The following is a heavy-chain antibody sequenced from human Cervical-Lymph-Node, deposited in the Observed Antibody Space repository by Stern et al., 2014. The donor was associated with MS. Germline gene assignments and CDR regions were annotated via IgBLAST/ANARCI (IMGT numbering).Heavy chain of an antibody. V-gene: IGHV1-69*01. D-gene: IGHD4-23*01. Sequence: QLVQSGAEVKKPGSSVKVSCKVSRATFSPNGISWVRQGPGQGLEWRGAIGTIFEKSNDAQKFRCRVSIAADESTNTADMELTSLTSEDTGVYYCAREHHGGNFAAWGQGTLVTVSS. J-gene: IGHJ5*02. CDR2: IGTIFEKS. CDR3: AREHHGGNFAA. CDR1: RATFSPNG.